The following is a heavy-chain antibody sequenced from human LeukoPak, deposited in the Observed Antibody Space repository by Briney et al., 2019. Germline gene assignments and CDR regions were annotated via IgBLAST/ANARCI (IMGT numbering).Heavy chain of an antibody. Sequence: ASVKVSCKASGYTFTSNYIHWVRQAPGQGLEWMGMIYPRDGSTSYAQKFQGRVTITADESTSTAYMELSSLRSEDTAVYYCARDVFYGSGSAFDYWGQGTLVTVSS. CDR3: ARDVFYGSGSAFDY. J-gene: IGHJ4*02. D-gene: IGHD3-10*01. CDR2: IYPRDGST. V-gene: IGHV1-46*01. CDR1: GYTFTSNY.